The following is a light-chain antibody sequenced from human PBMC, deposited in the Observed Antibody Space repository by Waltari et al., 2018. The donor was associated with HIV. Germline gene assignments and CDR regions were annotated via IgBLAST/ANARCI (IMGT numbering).Light chain of an antibody. V-gene: IGLV2-8*01. CDR1: RRATRNYTY. CDR3: SSYAGNNNYV. Sequence: QPALSQPPSASGSPRQQVTISSPGTRRATRNYTYVSWYQQHPGRAPNLLIYEVNKRPSGVPDRFSGSKSANTASLTVSGLQVADEADYYCSSYAGNNNYVFGTGTRVTVL. J-gene: IGLJ1*01. CDR2: EVN.